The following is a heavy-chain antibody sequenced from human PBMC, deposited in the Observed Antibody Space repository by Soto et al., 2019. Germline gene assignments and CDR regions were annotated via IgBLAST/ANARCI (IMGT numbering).Heavy chain of an antibody. CDR3: ARDGSTSWYSYDYHGMDV. Sequence: EVQLVESGGGLVQPGGSLRLSCAASGFTFRTYWLSWVRQVPGKGLEWVANINLDGSEKNYVDSVKGRFTISRDNARNSLYLQMSNLRAEDTALYYCARDGSTSWYSYDYHGMDVWGQGTTVTVSS. J-gene: IGHJ6*02. CDR1: GFTFRTYW. CDR2: INLDGSEK. D-gene: IGHD5-18*01. V-gene: IGHV3-7*05.